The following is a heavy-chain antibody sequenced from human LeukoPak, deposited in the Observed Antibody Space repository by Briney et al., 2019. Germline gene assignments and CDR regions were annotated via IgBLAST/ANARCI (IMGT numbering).Heavy chain of an antibody. CDR3: ASDSGSYFVRYYFDY. CDR2: IIPIFGTA. V-gene: IGHV1-69*13. J-gene: IGHJ4*02. Sequence: ASVKVSCKASGGTFSSYAISWVRQAPGQGLEWMGGIIPIFGTANYAQKFQGRVTITADESTSTAYMELSSLRSEDTAVYYCASDSGSYFVRYYFDYWGQGTLVTVSS. CDR1: GGTFSSYA. D-gene: IGHD1-26*01.